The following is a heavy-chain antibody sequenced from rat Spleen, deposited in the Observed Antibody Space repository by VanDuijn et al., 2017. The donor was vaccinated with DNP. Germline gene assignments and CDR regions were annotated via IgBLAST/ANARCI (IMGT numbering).Heavy chain of an antibody. Sequence: EVQLVESGGGLVQPGRSLKLSCAASGFTFSDYYMAWVRQAPTKGLEWVTTISYDGSGTYYRDSVKGRFTISRDNAKNTLYLQMNSLRSEDTATYYCAIYYYSGDNWFAYWGQGTLVTVSS. V-gene: IGHV5-7*01. CDR1: GFTFSDYY. CDR3: AIYYYSGDNWFAY. D-gene: IGHD1-1*01. J-gene: IGHJ3*01. CDR2: ISYDGSGT.